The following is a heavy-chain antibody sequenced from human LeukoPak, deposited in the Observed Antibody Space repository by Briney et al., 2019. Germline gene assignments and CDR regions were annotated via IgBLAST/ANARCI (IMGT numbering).Heavy chain of an antibody. V-gene: IGHV3-48*03. Sequence: GGSLRLSCAASGFTFSSYEMNWVRQAPGKGLEWVSYISSSGSTIYCADSVRGRFTISRDNAKNSLYLQMNSLRAEDTAGYYCARDAYYYGSGSYPYSGQGILVTVSS. CDR2: ISSSGSTI. D-gene: IGHD3-10*01. CDR1: GFTFSSYE. J-gene: IGHJ4*02. CDR3: ARDAYYYGSGSYPY.